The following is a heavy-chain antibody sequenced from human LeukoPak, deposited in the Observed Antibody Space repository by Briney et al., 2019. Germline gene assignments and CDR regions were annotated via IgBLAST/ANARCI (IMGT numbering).Heavy chain of an antibody. CDR2: IYYSGST. CDR1: GGSISSGGYY. V-gene: IGHV4-31*03. D-gene: IGHD5-18*01. CDR3: ARSALGIQLWLRSSSD. Sequence: SETLSLTCTVSGGSISSGGYYWSWIRQHPGKGLEWIGYIYYSGSTYYNPSLKSRVTISVDTSKNQFSLKLSSVTAADTAVYHCARSALGIQLWLRSSSDWGQGTLVTVSS. J-gene: IGHJ4*02.